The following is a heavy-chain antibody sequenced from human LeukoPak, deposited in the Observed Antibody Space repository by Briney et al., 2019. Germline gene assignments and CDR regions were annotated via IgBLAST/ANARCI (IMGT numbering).Heavy chain of an antibody. CDR3: ASRLRNYYDSSGYPGIYYGMDV. D-gene: IGHD3-22*01. CDR2: IIPILGIA. V-gene: IGHV1-69*04. CDR1: GGTFSSYA. Sequence: SVKVSCKASGGTFSSYAISWVRQAPGQGLEWMGRIIPILGIANYAQKFQGRVTITADKSTSTAYMELGSLRSEDTAVYYCASRLRNYYDSSGYPGIYYGMDVWGQGTTVTVSS. J-gene: IGHJ6*02.